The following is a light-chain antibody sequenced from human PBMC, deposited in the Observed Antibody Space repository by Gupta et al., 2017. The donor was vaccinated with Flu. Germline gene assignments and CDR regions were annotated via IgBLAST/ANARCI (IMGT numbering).Light chain of an antibody. J-gene: IGLJ1*01. V-gene: IGLV1-40*01. CDR1: SSDIGADHD. CDR3: QSFDTNLNVYV. Sequence: QSVLTQPPSVSWAPGQRVTIACSGSSSDIGADHDVHWYQQLPGTTPKLLIYENKYRPSGVPDRFSGSKSGTSASLAITGLQAEDEADYYCQSFDTNLNVYVFGPGTKVTVL. CDR2: ENK.